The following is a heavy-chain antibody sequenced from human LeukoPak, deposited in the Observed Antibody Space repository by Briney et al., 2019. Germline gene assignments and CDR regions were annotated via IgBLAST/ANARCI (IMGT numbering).Heavy chain of an antibody. CDR1: GYSFTSYW. CDR2: IYPGDSDT. CDR3: ARHPPAGLFEYFHH. J-gene: IGHJ1*01. Sequence: NRGESLKISCKGSGYSFTSYWIGWVRQMPGKGLEWMGIIYPGDSDTKYSPSFQGQVTISADKSSATAYLQWSSLKASDTAMYYCARHPPAGLFEYFHHWGQGTLVTVSS. V-gene: IGHV5-51*01. D-gene: IGHD2-2*01.